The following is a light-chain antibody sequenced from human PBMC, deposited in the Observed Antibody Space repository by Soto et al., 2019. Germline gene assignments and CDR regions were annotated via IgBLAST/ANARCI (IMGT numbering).Light chain of an antibody. CDR1: SGHSSYA. V-gene: IGLV4-69*02. J-gene: IGLJ1*01. CDR2: LNSDGSY. CDR3: QTWGTGYV. Sequence: QLVLTQSPSASASLGASVKLTCTLSSGHSSYAIAWKQQQPEKGPRYLLKLNSDGSYRKGDGIPDRFSGSSSGAERYLTISSLQSEDDDDYDCQTWGTGYVFGTGTKLTVL.